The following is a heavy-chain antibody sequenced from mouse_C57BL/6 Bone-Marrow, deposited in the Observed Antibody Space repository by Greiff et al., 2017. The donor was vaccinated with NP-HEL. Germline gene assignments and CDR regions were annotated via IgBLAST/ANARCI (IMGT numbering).Heavy chain of an antibody. J-gene: IGHJ4*01. CDR1: GFNIKNTY. V-gene: IGHV14-3*01. CDR2: IDPANGNT. Sequence: VQLQQSVAELVRPGASVKLSCTASGFNIKNTYMHWVKQRPEQGLEWIGRIDPANGNTKYAPKFQGKATLTADTSSNTAYLQLSSLTSEDTAIYDCAITTVVPPYYARDYWGQGTSVTVSS. CDR3: AITTVVPPYYARDY. D-gene: IGHD1-1*01.